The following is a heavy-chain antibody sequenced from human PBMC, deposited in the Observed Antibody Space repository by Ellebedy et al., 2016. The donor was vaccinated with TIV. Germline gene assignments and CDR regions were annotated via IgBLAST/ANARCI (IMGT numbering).Heavy chain of an antibody. J-gene: IGHJ6*02. CDR3: AAAMVTAYYYAMDV. Sequence: AASVKVSCKASGYTFSDYYIHWVRQAPGQGLEWMGWINPNREGTNYAQKFQNRVTMTTDTSINTAYMELSRLRSDDPAVYYCAAAMVTAYYYAMDVWGQGTTVTVSS. V-gene: IGHV1-2*02. CDR2: INPNREGT. CDR1: GYTFSDYY. D-gene: IGHD5-18*01.